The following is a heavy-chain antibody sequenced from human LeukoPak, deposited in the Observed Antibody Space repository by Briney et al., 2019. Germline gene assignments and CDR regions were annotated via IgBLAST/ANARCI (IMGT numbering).Heavy chain of an antibody. CDR2: MNPNSGNT. CDR1: VYTFTGYD. Sequence: ASVKVSCKASVYTFTGYDINWVRQATGQGLEWMGWMNPNSGNTGYAQKFQGRVTMTRNTSISTAYMELSSLRSEDTAVYYCARGVTMVRGVIKTNYYFDYWGQGTLVTVSS. J-gene: IGHJ4*02. CDR3: ARGVTMVRGVIKTNYYFDY. V-gene: IGHV1-8*01. D-gene: IGHD3-10*01.